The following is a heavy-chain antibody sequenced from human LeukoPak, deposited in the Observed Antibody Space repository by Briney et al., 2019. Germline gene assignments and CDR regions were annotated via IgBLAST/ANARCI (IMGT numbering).Heavy chain of an antibody. J-gene: IGHJ4*02. Sequence: GGSLRLSCAASGLTVRNNFMSWVRQAPGKGLEWVSVIYSDGSTYYEDSVKGRFTISRDTSKNTLSLQMNSLRVEDTAVYYCAREKGRGVISPYYDYWGQGTRVTVSS. V-gene: IGHV3-53*01. D-gene: IGHD3-10*01. CDR2: IYSDGST. CDR3: AREKGRGVISPYYDY. CDR1: GLTVRNNF.